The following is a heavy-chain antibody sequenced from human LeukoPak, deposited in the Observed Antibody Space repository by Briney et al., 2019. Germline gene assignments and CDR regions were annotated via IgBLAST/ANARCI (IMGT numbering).Heavy chain of an antibody. Sequence: QPGGSLRLSCAASGFTFSSYAMSWVRQAPGKGLEWVSAISGSGGSTYYADSVKGRFTISRDNSKNTLYLNMNSLRAVDTAVDYCAKDRDIVVVPAAITFDYWGQGTLVTVSS. CDR3: AKDRDIVVVPAAITFDY. V-gene: IGHV3-23*01. CDR2: ISGSGGST. D-gene: IGHD2-2*02. CDR1: GFTFSSYA. J-gene: IGHJ4*02.